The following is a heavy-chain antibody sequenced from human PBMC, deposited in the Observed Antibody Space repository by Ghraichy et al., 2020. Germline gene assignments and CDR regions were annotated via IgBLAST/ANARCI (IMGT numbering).Heavy chain of an antibody. CDR2: IHYSGST. V-gene: IGHV4-59*08. D-gene: IGHD1-26*01. J-gene: IGHJ4*02. Sequence: SETLSLTCTVSGGSISNYYWNWIRQPPGKGLEWIGYIHYSGSTNYNPSLKSRVTMSVDTSKNQFSLKLTSVTAADTAVYYCARHQVGGRYEAGKYYFDYWGQGTLVIVSS. CDR1: GGSISNYY. CDR3: ARHQVGGRYEAGKYYFDY.